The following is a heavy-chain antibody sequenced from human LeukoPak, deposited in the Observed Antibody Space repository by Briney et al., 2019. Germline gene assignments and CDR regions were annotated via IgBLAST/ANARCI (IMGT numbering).Heavy chain of an antibody. CDR1: GFTFSNAF. CDR2: IKSKTDGGTA. V-gene: IGHV3-15*01. D-gene: IGHD3-22*01. Sequence: PGGSLRLSCAASGFTFSNAFRSWVRQAPGKGLEWVGRIKSKTDGGTADYASPLQGRFTISRDDSTSTLYLQLNSLKTEDTAVYFCTTFRTARNYEINCYYCSWGQGTLVTVSS. CDR3: TTFRTARNYEINCYYCS. J-gene: IGHJ4*02.